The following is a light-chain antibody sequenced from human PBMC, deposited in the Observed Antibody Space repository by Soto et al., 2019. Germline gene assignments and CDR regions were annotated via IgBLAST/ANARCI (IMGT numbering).Light chain of an antibody. CDR3: CSFAGGYTFV. CDR2: DVN. V-gene: IGLV2-11*01. CDR1: SSDVGAYNY. J-gene: IGLJ1*01. Sequence: SVLTQPRSVSGSPGQSVTISCAGTSSDVGAYNYVSWFQQHPGKAPKVMIYDVNKRPSGVPDRFSGSKSGNTASLTISGLQAEDEADYYCCSFAGGYTFVFGTGTKLTVL.